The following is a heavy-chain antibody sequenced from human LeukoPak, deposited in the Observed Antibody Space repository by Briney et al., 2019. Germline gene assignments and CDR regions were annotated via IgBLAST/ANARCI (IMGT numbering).Heavy chain of an antibody. D-gene: IGHD5-18*01. CDR2: IDYSGST. J-gene: IGHJ4*02. CDR1: GGSLNSGGYY. Sequence: SETLSLTCTVSGGSLNSGGYYWSWIRQHPGKGLEWIGYIDYSGSTYYNPSLKIRVTILLDTSKSQFSLKLSSVTAADTAVYYCARFSGGYSYGYGYWGRGTLVTVSS. V-gene: IGHV4-31*03. CDR3: ARFSGGYSYGYGY.